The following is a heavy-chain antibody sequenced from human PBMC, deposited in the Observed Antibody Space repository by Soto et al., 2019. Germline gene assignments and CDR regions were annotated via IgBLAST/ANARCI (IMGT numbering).Heavy chain of an antibody. CDR2: IYPGDSAV. CDR1: GYNFANYW. CDR3: ARHLVTRSYNWLDP. Sequence: VQSLRISCQTSGYNFANYWVVWVRQLPGESLEWMGTIYPGDSAVRYSPSFQGLVTMSVAKSITTAYLQWGSLKASDTAMYYCARHLVTRSYNWLDPWCCGTLVAVCS. J-gene: IGHJ5*02. D-gene: IGHD2-21*02. V-gene: IGHV5-51*01.